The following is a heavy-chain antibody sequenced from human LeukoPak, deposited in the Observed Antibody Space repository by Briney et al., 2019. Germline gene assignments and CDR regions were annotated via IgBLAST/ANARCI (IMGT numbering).Heavy chain of an antibody. D-gene: IGHD4-17*01. V-gene: IGHV3-30*04. CDR3: ARGGGDNGDYAFDC. Sequence: PGGSLRLSCAASGFTFSSSVMHWVRQAPGKGLEWVAVISYDGENKNYADFLKGRFTISRDNSENTLHLQMNSLRVEDTAVYYCARGGGDNGDYAFDCWGQGTLVAVSS. J-gene: IGHJ4*02. CDR2: ISYDGENK. CDR1: GFTFSSSV.